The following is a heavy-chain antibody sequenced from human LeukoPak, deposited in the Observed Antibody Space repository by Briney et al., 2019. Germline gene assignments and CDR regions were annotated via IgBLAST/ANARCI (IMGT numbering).Heavy chain of an antibody. Sequence: GGSLRLSCAASGFTFSTYWMNWYRQAPGKGLEWVGNINQDASEINYGDSVRGRFTISRDNAKNSLHLQMNSLRAEDTAVYYCATDRDNSDWQKRFDSWGRGTLVTVSS. CDR2: INQDASEI. CDR1: GFTFSTYW. CDR3: ATDRDNSDWQKRFDS. D-gene: IGHD2-21*02. V-gene: IGHV3-7*01. J-gene: IGHJ4*02.